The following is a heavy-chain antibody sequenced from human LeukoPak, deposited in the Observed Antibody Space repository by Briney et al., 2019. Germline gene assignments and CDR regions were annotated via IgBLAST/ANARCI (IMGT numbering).Heavy chain of an antibody. Sequence: ASVKLSCTASGYTFTGYYIPWVRQAPGPGLEWMGWMNSNSGKGTSIQKFQGRVSMTTDTSISTAYIELSSLTSDDTAVYYCARDPRAPGHPPFDYWGQGTLVTVSS. J-gene: IGHJ4*02. CDR1: GYTFTGYY. D-gene: IGHD4/OR15-4a*01. CDR3: ARDPRAPGHPPFDY. V-gene: IGHV1-2*02. CDR2: MNSNSGKG.